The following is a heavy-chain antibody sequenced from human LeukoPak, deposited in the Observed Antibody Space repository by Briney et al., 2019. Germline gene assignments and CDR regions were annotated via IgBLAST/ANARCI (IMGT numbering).Heavy chain of an antibody. CDR3: ARGKQWLVPLYYYYGMDV. D-gene: IGHD6-19*01. V-gene: IGHV7-4-1*02. Sequence: ASVTVSCKASGYTFTGYAMNWVRQAPGQGLEWMGWINTNTGNPTYAQGFTGRFVFSLDTSVSTAYLQISSLKAEDTAVYYCARGKQWLVPLYYYYGMDVWGQGTTVTVSS. J-gene: IGHJ6*02. CDR2: INTNTGNP. CDR1: GYTFTGYA.